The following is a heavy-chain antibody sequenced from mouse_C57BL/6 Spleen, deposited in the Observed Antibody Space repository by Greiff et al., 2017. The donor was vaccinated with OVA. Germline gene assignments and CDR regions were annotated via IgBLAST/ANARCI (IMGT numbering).Heavy chain of an antibody. Sequence: HPTFSFKLSFSSSLFIFNTYSINFFLHSPLKFLEWVARIRSKSNNYATYYADSVKDRFTISRDDSESMLYLQMNNLKTEDTAMYYCVRGLRGFDYWGQGTTLTVSS. CDR3: VRGLRGFDY. V-gene: IGHV10-1*01. CDR2: IRSKSNNYAT. CDR1: LFIFNTYS. J-gene: IGHJ2*01. D-gene: IGHD3-1*01.